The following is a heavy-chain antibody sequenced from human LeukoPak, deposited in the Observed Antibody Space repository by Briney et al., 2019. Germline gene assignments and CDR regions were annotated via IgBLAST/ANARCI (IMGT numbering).Heavy chain of an antibody. J-gene: IGHJ4*02. CDR1: GFTFSDYS. D-gene: IGHD3-22*01. CDR2: ISRSGNTI. CDR3: ARDNYDTSGCIDS. V-gene: IGHV3-11*01. Sequence: GGSLRLSCAASGFTFSDYSMTWIRQAPGKGLEWVSYISRSGNTIFYAGSVKGRFTISRDNAKNSLYLQMNSLRAEDTAVYYCARDNYDTSGCIDSRGQGTLVTVSS.